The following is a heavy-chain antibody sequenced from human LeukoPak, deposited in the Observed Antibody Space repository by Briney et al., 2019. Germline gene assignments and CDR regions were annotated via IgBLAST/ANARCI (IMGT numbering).Heavy chain of an antibody. CDR3: ARMYRVPKSGWIDP. V-gene: IGHV4-59*01. CDR2: IYYSGST. D-gene: IGHD1-26*01. CDR1: GGSISSYY. J-gene: IGHJ5*02. Sequence: SETLSLTCTVSGGSISSYYWSWIRQPPGKGLGWIGYIYYSGSTNYNPSLKSRVTISVDTSKNQFSLKLSSVTAADTAVYYCARMYRVPKSGWIDPWGQGTLVTVSS.